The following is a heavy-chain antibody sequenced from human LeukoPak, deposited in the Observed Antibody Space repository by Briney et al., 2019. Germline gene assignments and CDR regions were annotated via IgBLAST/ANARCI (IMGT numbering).Heavy chain of an antibody. D-gene: IGHD2-15*01. J-gene: IGHJ5*02. CDR1: GGSISSSSYY. Sequence: PSETLSLTXSVSGGSISSSSYYWGWIGQPPGKGLEWIGSIYYSGSTYYNPSLKSRVTISVDTSKNQFSLKLNSVTAADTAVYYCARKGDVVVVAGNWFDPWGQGSLVTVS. V-gene: IGHV4-39*01. CDR3: ARKGDVVVVAGNWFDP. CDR2: IYYSGST.